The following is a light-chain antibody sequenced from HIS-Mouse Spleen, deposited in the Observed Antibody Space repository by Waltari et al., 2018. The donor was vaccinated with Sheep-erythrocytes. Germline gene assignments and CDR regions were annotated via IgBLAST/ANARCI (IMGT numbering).Light chain of an antibody. Sequence: DIQMTQLPSSPSASVGDRVTITCHGSQSISSYLNWYQQKPGKAPKLLLYAASSLQSGVPSSFSGSGSGTDFTHTISYLQPRDFAAYYCQQSYSTPYTFGQGTKLEIK. V-gene: IGKV1-39*01. CDR3: QQSYSTPYT. CDR1: QSISSY. CDR2: AAS. J-gene: IGKJ2*01.